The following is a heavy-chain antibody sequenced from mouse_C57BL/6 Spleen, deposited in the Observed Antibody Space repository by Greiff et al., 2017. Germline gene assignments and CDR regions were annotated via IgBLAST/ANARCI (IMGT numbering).Heavy chain of an antibody. CDR1: GFTFSDSG. Sequence: EVQLVESGGGLVKPGGSLKLSCAASGFTFSDSGMHWVRQAPERGLEWVAYISSGSSTIYYADTVQGRFTISRDNAKNTLFLQMTSLRSEDTAMYYCARGLYRYAMDYWGQGTSVTVSS. CDR3: ARGLYRYAMDY. J-gene: IGHJ4*01. D-gene: IGHD3-1*01. V-gene: IGHV5-17*01. CDR2: ISSGSSTI.